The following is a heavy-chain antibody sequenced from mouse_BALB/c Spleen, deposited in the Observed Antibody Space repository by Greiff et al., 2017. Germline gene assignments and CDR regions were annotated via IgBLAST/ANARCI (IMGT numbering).Heavy chain of an antibody. CDR3: ARDYGNYAGFAY. D-gene: IGHD2-1*01. CDR2: ISDGGSYT. J-gene: IGHJ3*01. CDR1: GFTFSDYY. V-gene: IGHV5-4*02. Sequence: EVMLVESGGGLVKPGGSLKLSCAASGFTFSDYYMYWVRQTPEKRLEWVATISDGGSYTYYPDSVKGRFTISRDNAKNNLYLQMSSLKSEDTAMYYCARDYGNYAGFAYWGQGTLVTVSA.